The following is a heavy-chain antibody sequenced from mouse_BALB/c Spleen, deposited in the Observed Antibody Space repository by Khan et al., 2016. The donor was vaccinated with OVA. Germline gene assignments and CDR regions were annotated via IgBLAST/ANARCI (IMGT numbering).Heavy chain of an antibody. D-gene: IGHD2-14*01. V-gene: IGHV1S136*01. CDR1: GYTFTSYV. CDR3: AKNYRYDVYFDY. Sequence: VQLQQSGPELVKPGASVKMSCEASGYTFTSYVIHWVKQKPGQGLEWIGYIYPFNDDTKYNEKFKGKATLTSDTSSSTAYMELRSLTSEDSEVYYCAKNYRYDVYFDYWGQGTTLTVSS. CDR2: IYPFNDDT. J-gene: IGHJ2*01.